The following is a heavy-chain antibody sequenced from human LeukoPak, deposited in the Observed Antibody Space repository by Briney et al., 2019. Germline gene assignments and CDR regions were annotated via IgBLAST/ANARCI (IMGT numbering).Heavy chain of an antibody. CDR3: ARGFRGVIVNDAFDI. V-gene: IGHV4-4*07. CDR1: GGSISSYY. D-gene: IGHD3-16*02. J-gene: IGHJ3*02. Sequence: PSATLSLTCPVSGGSISSYYWSWIRQPAGKGLEWIGRIYTSGSTNYNPSLKSRVTMSVDTSKNQFSLKLSSVTAADTAVYYCARGFRGVIVNDAFDIWGQGTMVTVSS. CDR2: IYTSGST.